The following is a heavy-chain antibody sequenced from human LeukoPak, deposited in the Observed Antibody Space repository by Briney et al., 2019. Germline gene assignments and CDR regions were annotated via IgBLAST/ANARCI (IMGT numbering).Heavy chain of an antibody. CDR2: IYYSGST. D-gene: IGHD5-18*01. J-gene: IGHJ6*03. V-gene: IGHV4-59*01. CDR3: ARGDSYGYSGIDNYYMDV. CDR1: GGSISSYY. Sequence: PSETLSLTCTVSGGSISSYYWTWIRQPPGKGLEWIGYIYYSGSTNYNPSLKSRVTISVDTSKNQFSLKLSSVTAADTAVYYCARGDSYGYSGIDNYYMDVWGKGTTVTISS.